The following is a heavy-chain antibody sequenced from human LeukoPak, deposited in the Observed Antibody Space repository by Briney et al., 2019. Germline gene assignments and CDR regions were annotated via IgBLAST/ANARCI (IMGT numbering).Heavy chain of an antibody. CDR1: GFTVSSNY. CDR3: ARSIQLWETFDY. Sequence: PGGSLRLSCAASGFTVSSNYMSWVRQAPGKGLEWVSVIYSGGSTYYADSVKGRFTISRDNSKNTLYLQMNSLRAEDTAVYYCARSIQLWETFDYWGQGTLVTVSS. J-gene: IGHJ4*02. D-gene: IGHD5-18*01. V-gene: IGHV3-66*01. CDR2: IYSGGST.